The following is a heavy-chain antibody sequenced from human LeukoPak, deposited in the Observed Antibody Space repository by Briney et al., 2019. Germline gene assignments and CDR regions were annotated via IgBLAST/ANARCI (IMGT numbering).Heavy chain of an antibody. J-gene: IGHJ6*03. V-gene: IGHV3-48*04. CDR3: ARVDTAMAGVSYYYYMDV. CDR2: ISSSSSTI. CDR1: GFTFSSYS. D-gene: IGHD5-18*01. Sequence: GGSLRLSCAASGFTFSSYSMNWVRQAPGKGLEWVSYISSSSSTIYYADSVKGRFTISRDNAKNSLYLQMNSLRAEDTAVYYCARVDTAMAGVSYYYYMDVWGKGTTVTVSS.